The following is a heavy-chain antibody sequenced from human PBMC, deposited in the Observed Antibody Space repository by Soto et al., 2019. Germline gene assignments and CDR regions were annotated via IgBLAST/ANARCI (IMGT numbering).Heavy chain of an antibody. Sequence: ELQLLESGGGLVQPGGSLRLACAASGFSFQVYVMNWVRQAPGKGLEWVSGISDGGGDTYYADSVKGRFTISRDNSKNTLYLQMNRLRVENTAVYFCATTKIPAALAAHNTRCFDLWGQGTQVPVSS. D-gene: IGHD6-13*01. CDR1: GFSFQVYV. CDR3: ATTKIPAALAAHNTRCFDL. J-gene: IGHJ3*01. CDR2: ISDGGGDT. V-gene: IGHV3-23*01.